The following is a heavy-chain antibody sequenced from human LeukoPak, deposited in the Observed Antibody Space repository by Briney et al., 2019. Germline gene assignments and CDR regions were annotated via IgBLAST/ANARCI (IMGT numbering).Heavy chain of an antibody. CDR2: ISSSSSYI. V-gene: IGHV3-21*01. J-gene: IGHJ4*02. CDR1: GFTFSSYS. CDR3: ASIDVVVVAATEFDY. Sequence: GGSLRLSCAASGFTFSSYSMNWARQAPGKGLEWVSSISSSSSYIYYADSVKGRFTISRDNAMNSLYLQMNSLRAEDTAVYYCASIDVVVVAATEFDYWGQGTLVTVSS. D-gene: IGHD2-15*01.